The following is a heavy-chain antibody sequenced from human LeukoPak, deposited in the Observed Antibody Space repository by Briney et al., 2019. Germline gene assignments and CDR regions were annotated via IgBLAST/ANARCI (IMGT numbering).Heavy chain of an antibody. Sequence: NASETLSLTCTVSGGSISSSSYYWGWIRQPPGKGLEWIGSIYYSGSTYYNPSLKSRVTISVDTSKNQFSLKLSSVTAADTAVYYCARGVFGYSYGQIGIFDYWGQGTLVTVSS. J-gene: IGHJ4*02. D-gene: IGHD5-18*01. CDR3: ARGVFGYSYGQIGIFDY. V-gene: IGHV4-39*07. CDR2: IYYSGST. CDR1: GGSISSSSYY.